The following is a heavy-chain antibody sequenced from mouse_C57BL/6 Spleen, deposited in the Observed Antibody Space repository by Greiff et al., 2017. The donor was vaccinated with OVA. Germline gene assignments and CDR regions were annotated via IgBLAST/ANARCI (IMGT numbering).Heavy chain of an antibody. CDR1: GYTFTDYY. J-gene: IGHJ3*01. CDR2: INPNNGGT. Sequence: VQLQQSGPELVKPGASVKISCKASGYTFTDYYMNWVKQSHGKSLEWIGDINPNNGGTSYNQKFKGKATLTVDKSSSTAYMELRSLTSEDSAVYYCARGRAASAWLAYWGQGTLVTVSA. CDR3: ARGRAASAWLAY. V-gene: IGHV1-26*01. D-gene: IGHD6-1*01.